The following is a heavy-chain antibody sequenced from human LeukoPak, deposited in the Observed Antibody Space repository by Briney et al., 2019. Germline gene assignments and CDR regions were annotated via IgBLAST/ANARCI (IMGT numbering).Heavy chain of an antibody. Sequence: PGGSLRLSCAASGFTFSSYGMSWVRQAPGKGLEWVSAISGSGGSTYYADSVKGRFTISRDNSKNTLYLQMNSLRAEDTAVYYCAKASGWYADAQKNWFDPWGQGTLVTVSS. CDR2: ISGSGGST. J-gene: IGHJ5*02. CDR3: AKASGWYADAQKNWFDP. V-gene: IGHV3-23*01. CDR1: GFTFSSYG. D-gene: IGHD6-19*01.